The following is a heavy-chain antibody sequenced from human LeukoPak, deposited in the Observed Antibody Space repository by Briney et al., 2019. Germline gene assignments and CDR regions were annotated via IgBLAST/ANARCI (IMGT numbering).Heavy chain of an antibody. J-gene: IGHJ6*04. Sequence: PSETLSLTCTVSGGSISSYYWGWIRQPAGKGLEWIGRIYTSRSTNYNPSLKSRVTMSVDTSKNQFSLKLSSVTAADTAVYYCARDGGYCGGDCFVDVWGKGTTVTVSS. V-gene: IGHV4-4*07. D-gene: IGHD2-21*02. CDR2: IYTSRST. CDR3: ARDGGYCGGDCFVDV. CDR1: GGSISSYY.